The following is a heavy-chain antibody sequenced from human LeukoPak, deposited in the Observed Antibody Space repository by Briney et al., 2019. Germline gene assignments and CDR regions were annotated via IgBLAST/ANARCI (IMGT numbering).Heavy chain of an antibody. CDR1: GGSISSGDYY. V-gene: IGHV4-30-4*01. CDR2: IYYSGST. J-gene: IGHJ5*02. Sequence: SETLSLTCTVSGGSISSGDYYWSWIRQPPGKGLEWIGYIYYSGSTYYNPALKSRVTISVDTSKNQFSLKLSTVTAADTAVYHCARMVRGVISWFDPWGQGTLVTVSS. CDR3: ARMVRGVISWFDP. D-gene: IGHD3-10*01.